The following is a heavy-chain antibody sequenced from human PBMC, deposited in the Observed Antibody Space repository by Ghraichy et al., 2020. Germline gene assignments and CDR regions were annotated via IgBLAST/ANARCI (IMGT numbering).Heavy chain of an antibody. J-gene: IGHJ4*02. CDR1: GFSIDDYA. CDR3: AKGAGRAVAGMDY. CDR2: ISWNSGNV. Sequence: GGSLRLSCAASGFSIDDYAMHWVRQAPGKGLEWVSGISWNSGNVGYADSVKGRFIISRDNAKNSLYLQMNSLRPEDTALYYCAKGAGRAVAGMDYWGQGTYVSVSA. V-gene: IGHV3-9*01. D-gene: IGHD6-19*01.